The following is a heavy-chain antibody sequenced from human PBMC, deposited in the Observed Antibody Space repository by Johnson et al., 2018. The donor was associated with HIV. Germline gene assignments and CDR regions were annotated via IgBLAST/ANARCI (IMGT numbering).Heavy chain of an antibody. CDR1: GFTFSSYG. CDR2: ISYDGSNK. D-gene: IGHD3-16*01. Sequence: QMQLVESGGGVVQPGRSLRLSCAASGFTFSSYGMHWVRQAPGKGLEWVAVISYDGSNKYYADSVKGRFTISRDTDNNSFYLQINTLRAGDTAVYYCARVGRLPSTFDIWGQGTMVTVSS. J-gene: IGHJ3*02. CDR3: ARVGRLPSTFDI. V-gene: IGHV3-30*19.